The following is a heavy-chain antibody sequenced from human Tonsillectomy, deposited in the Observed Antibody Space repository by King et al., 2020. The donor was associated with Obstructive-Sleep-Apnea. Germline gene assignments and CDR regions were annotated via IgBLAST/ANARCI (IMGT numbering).Heavy chain of an antibody. CDR1: GGTFSSYA. CDR3: ARDLRLGDYGGYYGMDV. D-gene: IGHD3-16*01. CDR2: IIPIFGTA. Sequence: QLVQSGAEVKKPGSSVKVSCKASGGTFSSYAISWVRQAPGQGLEWMGGIIPIFGTANYAQKFQGRVTITADESTSTADMELSSLRSEDTAVDYCARDLRLGDYGGYYGMDVWGQGTTVTVSS. V-gene: IGHV1-69*12. J-gene: IGHJ6*02.